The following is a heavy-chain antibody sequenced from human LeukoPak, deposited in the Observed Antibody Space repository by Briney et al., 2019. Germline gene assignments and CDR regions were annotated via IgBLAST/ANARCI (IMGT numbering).Heavy chain of an antibody. CDR3: ARSYYSGSGSLNYYFDY. Sequence: SETLSLTCTVSGGSISSSSYYWGWIRQPPGKGLEWIGYIYHSGSTYYKPSLKSRVTISVDTSKNHFSLKLISVTAADTAVFYCARSYYSGSGSLNYYFDYWGQGTLVTVSS. J-gene: IGHJ4*02. CDR2: IYHSGST. D-gene: IGHD3-10*01. V-gene: IGHV4-39*02. CDR1: GGSISSSSYY.